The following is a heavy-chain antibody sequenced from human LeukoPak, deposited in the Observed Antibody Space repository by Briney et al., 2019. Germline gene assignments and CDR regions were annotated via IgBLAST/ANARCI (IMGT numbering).Heavy chain of an antibody. CDR1: GFTFSSYS. CDR3: AGCITMVRGVINWFDP. Sequence: GGSLRLSCAASGFTFSSYSMNWVRQAPGKGLEWVSSISSSSSYIYYAGSVKGRFTISRDNAKNSLYLQMNSLRAEDTAVYYCAGCITMVRGVINWFDPWGQGTLVTVSS. D-gene: IGHD3-10*01. CDR2: ISSSSSYI. J-gene: IGHJ5*02. V-gene: IGHV3-21*01.